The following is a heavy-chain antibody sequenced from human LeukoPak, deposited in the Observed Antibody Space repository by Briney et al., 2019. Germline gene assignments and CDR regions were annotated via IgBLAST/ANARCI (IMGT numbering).Heavy chain of an antibody. CDR1: GFTFSSYW. D-gene: IGHD2-2*01. Sequence: GGSLSLSCAASGFTFSSYWMHWIRRAPGKGLVWVSRINTDGSSTSYADSVKGRFTISRDNAKNTLYLQMNSLRAEDTAVYYCAREGVVPAFDYWGQGTLVTVSS. CDR2: INTDGSST. CDR3: AREGVVPAFDY. V-gene: IGHV3-74*01. J-gene: IGHJ4*02.